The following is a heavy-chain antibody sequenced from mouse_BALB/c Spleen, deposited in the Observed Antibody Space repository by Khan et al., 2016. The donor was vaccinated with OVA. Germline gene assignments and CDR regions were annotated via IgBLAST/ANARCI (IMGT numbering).Heavy chain of an antibody. Sequence: EVQLVESGPGLVKPSQSLSLTCTVTGYSITSEYTWNWIRQFPGNKLEWMGFISYSGNTRYNPSLKSRISITRDTSKNQFFLQLNSVTSEDTATYYCERKDYYDYGPFAYWGQGTLVTVSA. D-gene: IGHD2-4*01. CDR2: ISYSGNT. J-gene: IGHJ3*01. CDR1: GYSITSEYT. V-gene: IGHV3-2*02. CDR3: ERKDYYDYGPFAY.